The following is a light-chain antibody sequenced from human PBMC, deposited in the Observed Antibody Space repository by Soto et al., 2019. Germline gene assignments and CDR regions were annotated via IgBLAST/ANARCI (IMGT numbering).Light chain of an antibody. Sequence: QSALTQPASVSGFPGQSITISCTGTNSDIGVYNYVSWFQQHPGKAPKLLIYEVHDRPSGVSDRFSGSKSGNTASLTISGLRPEDEADYYCSSYTATSTYVFGTGTKLTVL. CDR1: NSDIGVYNY. CDR3: SSYTATSTYV. J-gene: IGLJ1*01. V-gene: IGLV2-14*01. CDR2: EVH.